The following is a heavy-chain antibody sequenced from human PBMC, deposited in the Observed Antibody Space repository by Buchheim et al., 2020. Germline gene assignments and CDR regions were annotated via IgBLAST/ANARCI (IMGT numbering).Heavy chain of an antibody. Sequence: EVQLVESGGGLVQPGGSLRLSCAASGFTFSSYSMNWVRQAPGKGLEWVSYIRSSRSTIYYADSVKGRFTISRDNAKNSLYLQMNSLRAEDTAVYYCATALVAGNYYYYGMDVWGQGTT. J-gene: IGHJ6*02. V-gene: IGHV3-48*04. CDR3: ATALVAGNYYYYGMDV. D-gene: IGHD6-19*01. CDR1: GFTFSSYS. CDR2: IRSSRSTI.